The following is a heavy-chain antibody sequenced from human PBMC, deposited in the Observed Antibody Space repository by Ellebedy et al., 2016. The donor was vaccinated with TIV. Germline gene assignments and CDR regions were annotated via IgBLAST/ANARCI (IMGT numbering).Heavy chain of an antibody. J-gene: IGHJ4*02. CDR2: SRNKAKSYTT. CDR3: ARDTTSDY. Sequence: GESLKISCAVSGFTFSDHYMDWVRLAPGKGPEWVGRSRNKAKSYTTEYAASVKGRFTITRDDSKNSLYLQMNSLKNEETAIYYCARDTTSDYWGQGALVTVSS. V-gene: IGHV3-72*01. CDR1: GFTFSDHY. D-gene: IGHD1-1*01.